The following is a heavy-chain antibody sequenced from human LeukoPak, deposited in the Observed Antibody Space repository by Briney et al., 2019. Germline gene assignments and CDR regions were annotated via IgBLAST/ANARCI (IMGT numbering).Heavy chain of an antibody. CDR1: GFSFSSYW. CDR3: ARDHSTAQWRGYYYYYYMDV. CDR2: IRQDESER. V-gene: IGHV3-7*01. D-gene: IGHD4-17*01. Sequence: PGGSLRLSCEGSGFSFSSYWMTWVRQLPGKGPEWVANIRQDESERYFADSVKGRFTISRGNAKNSLYLQMNSLRAEDTAVYYCARDHSTAQWRGYYYYYYMDVWGKGTTVTVSS. J-gene: IGHJ6*03.